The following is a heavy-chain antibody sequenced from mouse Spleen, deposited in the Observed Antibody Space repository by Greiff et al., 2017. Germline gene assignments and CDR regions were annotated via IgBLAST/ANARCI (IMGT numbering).Heavy chain of an antibody. CDR1: GYSFTSYW. CDR2: IYPGNSDT. D-gene: IGHD1-2*01. V-gene: IGHV1-5*01. J-gene: IGHJ4*01. CDR3: TREDYYGYYAMDY. Sequence: EVQLQQSGTVLARPGASVKMSCKASGYSFTSYWMHWVKQRPGQGLEWIGAIYPGNSDTSYNQKFKGKAKLTAVTSASTAYMELSSLTNEDSAVYHCTREDYYGYYAMDYWGQGTSVTVSS.